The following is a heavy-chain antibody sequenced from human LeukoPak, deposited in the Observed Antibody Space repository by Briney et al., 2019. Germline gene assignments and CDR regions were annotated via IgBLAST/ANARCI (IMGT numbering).Heavy chain of an antibody. CDR1: GFHVITYY. CDR2: ISSSSSTI. D-gene: IGHD2-15*01. CDR3: ARGLRDIVVMANWFDP. J-gene: IGHJ5*02. Sequence: GGSLRLSCAASGFHVITYYMNWVRQAPGKGLEWVSYISSSSSTIYYADSVKGRFTISRDNAKNSLYLQMNSLRAEDTAVYYCARGLRDIVVMANWFDPWGQGTLVTVSS. V-gene: IGHV3-48*01.